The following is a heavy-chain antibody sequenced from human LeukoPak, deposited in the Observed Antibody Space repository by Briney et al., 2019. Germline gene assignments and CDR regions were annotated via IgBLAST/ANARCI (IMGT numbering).Heavy chain of an antibody. CDR1: GFTFSRYS. Sequence: KSGGSLRLSCAASGFTFSRYSMNWVRQAPGKGLEWVSSISVRSNYIYYADSVRGRFSISRDDARNSLYLQMDSLRGDDTAVYYCARLRRNSDSSGYYYYYDYWGQGTLVTVSS. D-gene: IGHD3-22*01. CDR3: ARLRRNSDSSGYYYYYDY. CDR2: ISVRSNYI. V-gene: IGHV3-21*01. J-gene: IGHJ4*02.